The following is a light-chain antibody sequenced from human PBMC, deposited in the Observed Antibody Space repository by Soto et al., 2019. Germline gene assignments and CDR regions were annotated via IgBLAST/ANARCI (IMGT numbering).Light chain of an antibody. Sequence: DIQMTQSPSTLSASVGDRDTIACRASQSIGNWLAWYQQQPGKAPKLLIYKASSLESGAPSRFSGRGSGTEFTLTSSSLQPEDGATYYGQPCNDYWTFGQGTKVEIK. CDR3: QPCNDYWT. CDR2: KAS. V-gene: IGKV1-5*03. CDR1: QSIGNW. J-gene: IGKJ1*01.